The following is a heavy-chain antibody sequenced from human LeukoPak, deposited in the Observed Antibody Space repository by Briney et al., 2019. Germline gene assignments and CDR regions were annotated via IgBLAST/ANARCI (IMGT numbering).Heavy chain of an antibody. CDR1: GFTFSTYY. CDR2: IISTGSTI. V-gene: IGHV3-11*01. D-gene: IGHD4-17*01. CDR3: SRVVASTHSYGDSGLWYYYYGMDV. Sequence: GGSLRISCAASGFTFSTYYMSWIRQALRERLEWVSYIISTGSTIYYADPVKGRFTISRDNATNSLYLQMNSRLAEETAVHYCSRVVASTHSYGDSGLWYYYYGMDVWGQGPTVTVSS. J-gene: IGHJ6*02.